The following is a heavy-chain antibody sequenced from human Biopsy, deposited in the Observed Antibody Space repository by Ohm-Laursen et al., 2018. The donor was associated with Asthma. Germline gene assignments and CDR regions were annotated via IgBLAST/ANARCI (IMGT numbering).Heavy chain of an antibody. D-gene: IGHD3-3*02. CDR3: ARTFHFWSPYHAEHYQL. Sequence: SLRLSCAASGFTLSRYVMHWVRQAPGKGLEWVANIKHDGTEKNHVDSLKGRFAISRDNAKNSLYLQMNSLRAEDTAVYYCARTFHFWSPYHAEHYQLWGQGTLVTVPS. J-gene: IGHJ1*01. CDR1: GFTLSRYV. V-gene: IGHV3-7*01. CDR2: IKHDGTEK.